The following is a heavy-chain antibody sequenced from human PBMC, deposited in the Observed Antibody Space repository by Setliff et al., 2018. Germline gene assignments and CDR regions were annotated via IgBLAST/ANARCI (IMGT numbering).Heavy chain of an antibody. CDR3: AHIAGGGNSPRHDY. D-gene: IGHD2-21*01. Sequence: SGPTLVNPTQTFTLTCTFSGFSLSTSGVGVGWIRQPPGKALEWLALIYWNDEKRYSPSLKSRLTITKDTSKNQVVLTMTNMDPVDTATYYCAHIAGGGNSPRHDYWGQGTLVTVSS. V-gene: IGHV2-5*01. CDR1: GFSLSTSGVG. CDR2: IYWNDEK. J-gene: IGHJ4*02.